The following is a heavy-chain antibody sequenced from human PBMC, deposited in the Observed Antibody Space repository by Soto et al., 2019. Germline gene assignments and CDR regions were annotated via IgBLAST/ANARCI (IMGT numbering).Heavy chain of an antibody. CDR3: ARDDSVVDYYDSSGYYFPVIY. D-gene: IGHD3-22*01. J-gene: IGHJ4*02. CDR1: GGTFSSYA. CDR2: IIPIFGTA. V-gene: IGHV1-69*13. Sequence: ASVKVSCKASGGTFSSYAISWVRQAPGQGLEWMGGIIPIFGTANYAQKFQGRVTITADESTSTAYMELSSLRSEDTAVYYCARDDSVVDYYDSSGYYFPVIYWGQGTLVTVSS.